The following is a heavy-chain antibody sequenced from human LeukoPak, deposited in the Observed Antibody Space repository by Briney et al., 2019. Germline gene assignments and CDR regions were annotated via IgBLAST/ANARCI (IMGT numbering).Heavy chain of an antibody. Sequence: GGSLRLSCAASGFTFSSYAMHWVREAPGKGLEYVSAISSNGGSTYYANSVKGRFTISRDNSKNTLYLQMGSLRAEDMAVYYCAKDRRSNGDWGQGTLVTVSS. CDR2: ISSNGGST. CDR1: GFTFSSYA. D-gene: IGHD4-17*01. V-gene: IGHV3-64*01. J-gene: IGHJ4*02. CDR3: AKDRRSNGD.